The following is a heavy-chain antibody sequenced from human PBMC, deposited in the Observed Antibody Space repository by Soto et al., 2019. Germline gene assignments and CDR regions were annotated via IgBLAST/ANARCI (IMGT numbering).Heavy chain of an antibody. V-gene: IGHV4-39*01. Sequence: SETLSLTCTVSGGSLSSSSYYWGWIRQPPGKGLEWIGNIFYSGNTYYNPSLKSRVTISVDTSKNQFSLKLSSVTAADTAVYYFARGWWEREGYLKDVWGQGTTVTVSS. CDR3: ARGWWEREGYLKDV. D-gene: IGHD1-26*01. J-gene: IGHJ6*02. CDR1: GGSLSSSSYY. CDR2: IFYSGNT.